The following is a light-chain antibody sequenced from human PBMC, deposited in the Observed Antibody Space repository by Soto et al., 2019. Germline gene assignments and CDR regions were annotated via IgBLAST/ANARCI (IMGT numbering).Light chain of an antibody. CDR1: SRDVGSYNL. CDR2: EVS. J-gene: IGLJ2*01. V-gene: IGLV2-23*02. CDR3: CSYAGSSTPVV. Sequence: QSALTQPDSVSGSPGQSITISCTGTSRDVGSYNLVSWYQQHPGKAPKLMIYEVSKRPSGVSNRFSGSKSGNTASLTISGLQAEDEAVYYCCSYAGSSTPVVFGGGTKLTVL.